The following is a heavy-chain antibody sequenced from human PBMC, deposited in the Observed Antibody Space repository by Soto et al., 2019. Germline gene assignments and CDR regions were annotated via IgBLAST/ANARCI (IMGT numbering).Heavy chain of an antibody. CDR3: AKGDGDGSGSYYNPYYYYGMDV. CDR2: ISGSGGST. Sequence: GGSLRLSCAASGFPFSSYAMSWVRQAPGKGLEWVSAISGSGGSTYYADSVKGRFTISRDNSKNTLYLQMNSLRAEDTAVYYCAKGDGDGSGSYYNPYYYYGMDVWGQGTTVTSP. J-gene: IGHJ6*02. CDR1: GFPFSSYA. V-gene: IGHV3-23*01. D-gene: IGHD3-10*01.